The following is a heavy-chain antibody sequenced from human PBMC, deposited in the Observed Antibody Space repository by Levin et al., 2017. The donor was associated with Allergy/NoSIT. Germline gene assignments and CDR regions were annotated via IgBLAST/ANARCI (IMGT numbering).Heavy chain of an antibody. CDR3: ARGHIVVVTAIPNWFDP. D-gene: IGHD2-21*02. CDR2: INHSGST. CDR1: GGSFSGYY. Sequence: GSLRLSCAVYGGSFSGYYWSWIRQPPGKGLEWIGEINHSGSTNYNPSLKSRVTISVDTSKNQFSLKLSSVTAADTAVYYCARGHIVVVTAIPNWFDPWGQGTLVTVSS. J-gene: IGHJ5*02. V-gene: IGHV4-34*01.